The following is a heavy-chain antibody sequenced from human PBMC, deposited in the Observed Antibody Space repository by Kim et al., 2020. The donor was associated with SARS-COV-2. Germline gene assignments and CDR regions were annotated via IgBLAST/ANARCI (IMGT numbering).Heavy chain of an antibody. CDR1: GLTLSNYG. CDR3: AKGEGGYYDVLTGPES. V-gene: IGHV3-30*18. Sequence: GGSLRLSCTASGLTLSNYGINWVRQAPGKGLEWVAVISFDGDDKGYGNSVAGRSTISRDHSKNTVYLEMITLRPEDTAVYYCAKGEGGYYDVLTGPESWGQGTLVTVSS. D-gene: IGHD3-9*01. J-gene: IGHJ4*02. CDR2: ISFDGDDK.